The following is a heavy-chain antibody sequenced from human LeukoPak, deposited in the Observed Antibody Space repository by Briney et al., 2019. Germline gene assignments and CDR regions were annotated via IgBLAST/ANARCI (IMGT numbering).Heavy chain of an antibody. Sequence: PSETLSLTCVVSGGSISSGGYSWSWIRQPPGKGLEWIGNICHSGSTYYNPSLKSRLSMSIDRSKNQFSLRLGSVTAADTAVYFCARGDSTTYLDYFDYWGHGTLVTVSS. V-gene: IGHV4-30-2*01. CDR2: ICHSGST. J-gene: IGHJ4*01. CDR3: ARGDSTTYLDYFDY. D-gene: IGHD2/OR15-2a*01. CDR1: GGSISSGGYS.